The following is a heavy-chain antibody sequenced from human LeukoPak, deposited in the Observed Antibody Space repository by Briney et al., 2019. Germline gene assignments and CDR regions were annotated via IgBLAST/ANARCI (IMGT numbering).Heavy chain of an antibody. D-gene: IGHD2-15*01. V-gene: IGHV1-46*01. CDR3: ARDLNGGGRNGGHYYGMDV. CDR2: INPSSGST. Sequence: ASVKVSCKASGYTFTSYYMHWVRQAPGQGLEWMGGINPSSGSTNYAQKFQGRVTMTRDTSTSTVYMELSSLTSEDTAVYYCARDLNGGGRNGGHYYGMDVWGQGTTVTVSS. CDR1: GYTFTSYY. J-gene: IGHJ6*02.